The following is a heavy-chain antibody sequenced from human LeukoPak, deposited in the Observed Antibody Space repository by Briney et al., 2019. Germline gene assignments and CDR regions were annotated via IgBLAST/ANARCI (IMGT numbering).Heavy chain of an antibody. CDR2: IHYSGTT. V-gene: IGHV4-59*01. CDR3: ARTTMVRGVIAPNWFDP. Sequence: SETLSLTCTVSGGSISSYYWSWIRQPPGKGLEWIGYIHYSGTTNYNPSLKSRVTISVDTSKNQFSLKLSSVTAADTAVYYCARTTMVRGVIAPNWFDPWGQGTLVTVSS. CDR1: GGSISSYY. J-gene: IGHJ5*02. D-gene: IGHD3-10*01.